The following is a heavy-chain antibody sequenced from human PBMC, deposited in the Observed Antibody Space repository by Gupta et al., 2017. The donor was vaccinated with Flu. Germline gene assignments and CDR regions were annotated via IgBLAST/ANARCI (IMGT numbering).Heavy chain of an antibody. CDR2: IFHTGST. CDR1: SFHW. V-gene: IGHV4-4*02. D-gene: IGHD3-3*01. J-gene: IGHJ6*03. Sequence: SFHWWSWVRRPPGQGLEWIGEIFHTGSTNYNPSLKSRVTMSLDKSKNQFSLRLTSVTAADTAVYYCARLTKDFWSGSWYYYYMDVWGKGTTVTVSS. CDR3: ARLTKDFWSGSWYYYYMDV.